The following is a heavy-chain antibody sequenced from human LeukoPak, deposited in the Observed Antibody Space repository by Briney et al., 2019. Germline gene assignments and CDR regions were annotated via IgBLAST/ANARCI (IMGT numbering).Heavy chain of an antibody. D-gene: IGHD2-21*01. J-gene: IGHJ1*01. CDR3: AREPTSLIL. V-gene: IGHV3-21*01. CDR1: GFTFSSYT. CDR2: ISSSSTYI. Sequence: GGSLRLSCAASGFTFSSYTIHWVRQTPGKGLEWVSSISSSSTYIYYADSVKGRFTISRDNAKNSLYLQMNSLRAEDTAVYYCAREPTSLILWGQGTLVTVSS.